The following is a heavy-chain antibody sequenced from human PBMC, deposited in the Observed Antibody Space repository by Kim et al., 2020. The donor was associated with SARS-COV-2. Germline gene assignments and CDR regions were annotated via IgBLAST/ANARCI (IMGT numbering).Heavy chain of an antibody. V-gene: IGHV3-21*01. D-gene: IGHD1-26*01. CDR3: AMGGARELPRH. CDR1: GFTFSSYS. J-gene: IGHJ4*02. Sequence: GGSLRLSCAASGFTFSSYSMNWVRQAPGKGLEWVSYISIRSTYIYYADSVKGRFTISRDNAKNSLYLRMNSLRVEDTAVYYCAMGGARELPRHWGQGTLV. CDR2: ISIRSTYI.